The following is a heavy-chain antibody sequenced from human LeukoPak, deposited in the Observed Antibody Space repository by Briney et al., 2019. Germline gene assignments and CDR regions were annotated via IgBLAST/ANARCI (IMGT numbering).Heavy chain of an antibody. V-gene: IGHV4-39*07. J-gene: IGHJ4*02. CDR1: GGSFSSSSYY. D-gene: IGHD3-22*01. CDR2: IYYSWST. Sequence: SETLSLTCTVSGGSFSSSSYYWGWFRQPPGKGLEWIGSIYYSWSTYYNPSLKSRVTISVDTSKNQFSLKLSSVTAADTAVYYCARTMIVVANIDYWGQGTLVTVSS. CDR3: ARTMIVVANIDY.